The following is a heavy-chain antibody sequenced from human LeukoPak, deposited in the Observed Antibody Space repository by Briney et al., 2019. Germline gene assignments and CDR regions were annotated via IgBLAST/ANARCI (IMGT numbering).Heavy chain of an antibody. Sequence: ASVKVSCKASGYTFTSYYMHWVRQAPGQGLEWMGIINPSGGSTSYAQKFQGRVTMTRDMSTSTVYMELSSLRSEDTAVYYCARAIQLWLAPRPAHWFDPWGQGTLVTVSS. CDR1: GYTFTSYY. CDR3: ARAIQLWLAPRPAHWFDP. CDR2: INPSGGST. V-gene: IGHV1-46*01. D-gene: IGHD5-18*01. J-gene: IGHJ5*02.